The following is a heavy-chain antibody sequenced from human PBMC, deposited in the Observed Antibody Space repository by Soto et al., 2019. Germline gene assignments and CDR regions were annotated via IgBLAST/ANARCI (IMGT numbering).Heavy chain of an antibody. V-gene: IGHV1-69*01. CDR2: IIPIFGTA. CDR3: ASYYYDSSGYPTVGMDV. Sequence: QVQLVQSGAEVKKPGSSVKVSCKASGGTFTSYTITWVRQAPGQGLEWMGGIIPIFGTANYAQKFQGRVTITADESTSPAYMEVRSLRSEDTAVYYCASYYYDSSGYPTVGMDVWGQGTTVTVSS. J-gene: IGHJ6*02. CDR1: GGTFTSYT. D-gene: IGHD3-22*01.